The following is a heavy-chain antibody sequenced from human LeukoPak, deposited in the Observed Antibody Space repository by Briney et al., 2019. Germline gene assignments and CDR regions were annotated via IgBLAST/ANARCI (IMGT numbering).Heavy chain of an antibody. D-gene: IGHD3-22*01. CDR2: IYYSGST. V-gene: IGHV4-39*07. Sequence: PSETLSLTCTVSGGSISSSSYYWGWIRQPPEKGLEWIGSIYYSGSTYYNPSLKSRVTISVDTSKNQFSLKLSSVTAADTAVYYCARGAYYYDSSGYPPAFDYWGQGTLVTVSS. CDR3: ARGAYYYDSSGYPPAFDY. CDR1: GGSISSSSYY. J-gene: IGHJ4*02.